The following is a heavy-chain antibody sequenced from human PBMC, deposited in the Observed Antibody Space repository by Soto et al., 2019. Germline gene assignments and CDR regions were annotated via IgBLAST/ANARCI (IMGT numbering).Heavy chain of an antibody. Sequence: QITLKESGPTLVKPTQTLTLTCTFSGFSFSINGVAVGWIRQPPGQALEWLALIYWDDDQRYNPSLKNRLTIXKXXSRNQVVRTRTNMDPVDTATYYCAHKRDVSRGSKSWGQGTLVTVSS. CDR2: IYWDDDQ. J-gene: IGHJ5*02. CDR3: AHKRDVSRGSKS. CDR1: GFSFSINGVA. V-gene: IGHV2-5*02.